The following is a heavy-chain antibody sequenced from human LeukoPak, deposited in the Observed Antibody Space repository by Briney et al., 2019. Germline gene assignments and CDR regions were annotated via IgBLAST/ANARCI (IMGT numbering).Heavy chain of an antibody. CDR2: ISYDRTHI. V-gene: IGHV3-30-3*01. D-gene: IGHD1-26*01. CDR1: GFTFSSYA. CDR3: ARDNTVGAAIEY. Sequence: GGSLRLSCAASGFTFSSYAMHWVRQAPGKGLEWVAVISYDRTHIYYADSMKGRFTISRDNSKNTLYLQMNSLRAEDAAVYYCARDNTVGAAIEYWGQGTLVTVSS. J-gene: IGHJ4*02.